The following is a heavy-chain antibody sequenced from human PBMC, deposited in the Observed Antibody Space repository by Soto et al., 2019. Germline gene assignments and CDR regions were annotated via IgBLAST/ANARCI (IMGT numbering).Heavy chain of an antibody. CDR2: INPNSGRT. J-gene: IGHJ4*02. D-gene: IGHD1-7*01. CDR1: GYTFTGYY. V-gene: IGHV1-2*04. CDR3: ARSFKLELPDY. Sequence: QVQLVQSGAEVKKPGASVKVSCKASGYTFTGYYMHWVRQAPGQGLEWMGWINPNSGRTNYAQKVQGWVTMTRDTSISTAYMELSRLRSDDTAVYYCARSFKLELPDYWGQGTLVTVSS.